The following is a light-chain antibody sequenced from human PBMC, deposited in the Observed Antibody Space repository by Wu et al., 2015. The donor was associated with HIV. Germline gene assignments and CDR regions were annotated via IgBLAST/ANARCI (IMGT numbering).Light chain of an antibody. V-gene: IGKV1-39*01. J-gene: IGKJ1*01. CDR1: QSISSY. CDR3: QQSYSTYWPWT. Sequence: DIQMTQSPSSLSASVGDRVTITCRASQSISSYLNWYQQKPGKAPKLLIYAASSLQSGVPSRFSGSGSGTDFTLTISSLQPEDFATYYCQQSYSTYWPWTFGQGTKVEIK. CDR2: AAS.